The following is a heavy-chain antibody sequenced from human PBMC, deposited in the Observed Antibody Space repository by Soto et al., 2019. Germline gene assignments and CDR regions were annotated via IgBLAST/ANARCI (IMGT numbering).Heavy chain of an antibody. J-gene: IGHJ3*02. CDR3: ARVPAKWNHRWDAFDI. CDR2: IYYSGST. V-gene: IGHV4-59*01. Sequence: SETLSLTCTVSGGSINSYYWSWIRQPPGKGLEWIGYIYYSGSTNYNPSLKSRVTISVDTSKNQFSLKLSSVTAADTAVYYCARVPAKWNHRWDAFDIWGQGTMVTVSS. D-gene: IGHD1-1*01. CDR1: GGSINSYY.